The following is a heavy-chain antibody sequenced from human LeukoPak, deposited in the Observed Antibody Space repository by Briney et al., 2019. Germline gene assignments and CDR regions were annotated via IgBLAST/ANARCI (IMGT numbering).Heavy chain of an antibody. CDR3: ARGRGQWVAFDF. D-gene: IGHD2-15*01. J-gene: IGHJ4*02. CDR2: IIPAFGAS. CDR1: GGTFSSYA. V-gene: IGHV1-69*06. Sequence: GASVKVSCKASGGTFSSYAISWVRQAPGQGLEWMGGIIPAFGASTYAQTFQGRVTLTADKSTDTVYMELSSLRSEDTAIYYCARGRGQWVAFDFWGQGTLVTVSS.